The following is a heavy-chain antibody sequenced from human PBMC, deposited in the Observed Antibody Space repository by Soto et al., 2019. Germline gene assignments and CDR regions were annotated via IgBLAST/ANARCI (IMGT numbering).Heavy chain of an antibody. J-gene: IGHJ4*02. D-gene: IGHD3-22*01. CDR2: IYYSGST. CDR3: ARVPQGYYDSSGYYQAYFDY. Sequence: SETLSLTCTVSGGSISSGGYYWSWIRQHPGKGLEWIGYIYYSGSTYYNPSLKSRVTISVDTSKNQFSLKLSSVTAADTAVYYCARVPQGYYDSSGYYQAYFDYWGQGTLVTVSS. V-gene: IGHV4-31*03. CDR1: GGSISSGGYY.